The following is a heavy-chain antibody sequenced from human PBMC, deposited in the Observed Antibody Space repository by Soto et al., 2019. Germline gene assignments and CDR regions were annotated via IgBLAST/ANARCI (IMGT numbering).Heavy chain of an antibody. CDR2: IIPILGIA. CDR1: GGTFTSYT. D-gene: IGHD6-13*01. Sequence: GGPVEVSCKASGGTFTSYTINWVRQAPGQRLEWMGRIIPILGIANYAQKFQGRVTITADKSTSTAYMELSSLRSEDTAVYYCARRIAAAGRDYMDVWGKGTTVTVSS. J-gene: IGHJ6*03. CDR3: ARRIAAAGRDYMDV. V-gene: IGHV1-69*02.